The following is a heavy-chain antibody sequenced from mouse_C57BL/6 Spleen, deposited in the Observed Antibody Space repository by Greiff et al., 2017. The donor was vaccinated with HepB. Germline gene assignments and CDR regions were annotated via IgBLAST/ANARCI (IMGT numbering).Heavy chain of an antibody. Sequence: QVQLQQPGAELVRPGSSVKLSCKASGYTFTSYWMHWVKQRPIQGLEWIGNIDPSDSETHYNQKFKDKATLTVDKSSSTAYMQLSSLTSEDSAVYYCARSGYYGSSYGDFDYWGQGTTLTVSS. J-gene: IGHJ2*01. D-gene: IGHD1-1*01. CDR1: GYTFTSYW. V-gene: IGHV1-52*01. CDR3: ARSGYYGSSYGDFDY. CDR2: IDPSDSET.